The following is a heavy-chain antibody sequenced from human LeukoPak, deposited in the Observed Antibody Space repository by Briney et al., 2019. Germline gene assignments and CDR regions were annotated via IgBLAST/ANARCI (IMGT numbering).Heavy chain of an antibody. CDR2: IYPGDSDT. J-gene: IGHJ5*02. CDR1: GYRFSSNW. V-gene: IGHV5-51*01. CDR3: ARLGTSGSYHLDP. D-gene: IGHD3-10*01. Sequence: GESLKFSCKGSGYRFSSNWIGWVRQMPGKGLEWMGIIYPGDSDTRYSPSFQGQVTISADKSISTVYLQWSSLKASDTAMYYCARLGTSGSYHLDPWGQGTLVTVSS.